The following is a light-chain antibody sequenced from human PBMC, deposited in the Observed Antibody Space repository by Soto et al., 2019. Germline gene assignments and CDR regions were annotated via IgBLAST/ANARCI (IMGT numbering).Light chain of an antibody. V-gene: IGLV1-51*01. J-gene: IGLJ3*02. Sequence: QSALTQPPSVSGSPGQSVTISCSGNSSNIGNSYVSWYQQFPGTAPRLLIYDDNKRPSGIRDRFSGSKSGTSATLAITGLQTGDEAVYYCGTWDSSLTNGRAVFGGGTKLTVL. CDR2: DDN. CDR3: GTWDSSLTNGRAV. CDR1: SSNIGNSY.